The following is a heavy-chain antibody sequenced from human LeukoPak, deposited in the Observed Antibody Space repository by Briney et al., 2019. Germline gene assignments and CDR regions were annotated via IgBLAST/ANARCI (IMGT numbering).Heavy chain of an antibody. CDR2: TYYRSKWYN. J-gene: IGHJ3*02. CDR3: ALATIAVAGTDAFDI. CDR1: GDSVSSNNAA. V-gene: IGHV6-1*01. D-gene: IGHD6-19*01. Sequence: SQTLSLTCAISGDSVSSNNAAWNWIRQSPSRGLEWLGRTYYRSKWYNDYAGSVKSRITINPDTSKNQFSLHLTSVTPEDTAIYYCALATIAVAGTDAFDIWGQGTVVTVSS.